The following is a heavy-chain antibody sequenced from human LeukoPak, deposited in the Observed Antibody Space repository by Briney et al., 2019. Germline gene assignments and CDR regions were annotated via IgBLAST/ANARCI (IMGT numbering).Heavy chain of an antibody. V-gene: IGHV3-30*03. CDR1: GFTFSSYG. CDR2: VSYEGTNK. J-gene: IGHJ4*02. D-gene: IGHD3-22*01. Sequence: GGSLRLSCAASGFTFSSYGMHWVRQAPGKGLEWVAVVSYEGTNKYYAESVKGRFTISRDNSKNTLYLQMNSLRAEDTAVYFCARDYYDSSGYYSLDYWGQGTLVTVSS. CDR3: ARDYYDSSGYYSLDY.